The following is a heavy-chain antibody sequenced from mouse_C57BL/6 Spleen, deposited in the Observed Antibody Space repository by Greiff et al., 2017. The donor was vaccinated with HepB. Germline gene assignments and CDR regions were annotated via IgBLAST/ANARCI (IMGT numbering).Heavy chain of an antibody. V-gene: IGHV1-26*01. J-gene: IGHJ2*01. CDR2: INPNNGGT. CDR3: ARGDVDY. D-gene: IGHD3-3*01. CDR1: GYTFTDYY. Sequence: EVQLQQSGPELVKPGASVKISCKASGYTFTDYYMNWVKQSHGKSLEWIGDINPNNGGTSYNQKFKGKATLTVAKSSSTAYMELRSLTSEDSAVYYCARGDVDYWGQGTTLTVSS.